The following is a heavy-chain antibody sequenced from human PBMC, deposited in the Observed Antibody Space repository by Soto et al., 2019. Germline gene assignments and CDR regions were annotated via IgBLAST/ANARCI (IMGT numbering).Heavy chain of an antibody. CDR2: INAGKGNT. Sequence: ASVKFSCKASGDTFTTYAIHWVRQAPGQRLEWMAWINAGKGNTKYSQSFQGRVTVTRDTSASTAYMELNSLRSEDTAVYYCARAGDDCSTTTCYVIDYWGHGSLVTVSS. J-gene: IGHJ4*01. CDR1: GDTFTTYA. V-gene: IGHV1-3*01. D-gene: IGHD2-2*01. CDR3: ARAGDDCSTTTCYVIDY.